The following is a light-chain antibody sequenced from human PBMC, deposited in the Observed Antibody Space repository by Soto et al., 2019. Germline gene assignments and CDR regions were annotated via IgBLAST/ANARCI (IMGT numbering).Light chain of an antibody. Sequence: DIQITHSPSTLSASVGDRVTITCRASQSISSWLAWYQQKPGKAPKLLIYDASSLESGVPSRFSGSGSGTEFTLTISSLQPDDFATYYCQQYNIYSWTFGQGTKVDIK. V-gene: IGKV1-5*01. CDR2: DAS. CDR3: QQYNIYSWT. J-gene: IGKJ1*01. CDR1: QSISSW.